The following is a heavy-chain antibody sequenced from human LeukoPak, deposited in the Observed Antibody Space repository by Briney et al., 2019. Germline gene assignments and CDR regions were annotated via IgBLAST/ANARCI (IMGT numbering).Heavy chain of an antibody. CDR1: GGSISSYY. CDR3: ARGAYCSGSCPGAFDI. Sequence: SETLSLTCTVSGGSISSYYWSWIRQPPGKGLEWIGCIFYSGTTNYNPSLKSRVTISVDTSKNQFSLKLSSVTAADTAVYYCARGAYCSGSCPGAFDIWGQGTMVTVSS. V-gene: IGHV4-59*01. D-gene: IGHD2-15*01. CDR2: IFYSGTT. J-gene: IGHJ3*02.